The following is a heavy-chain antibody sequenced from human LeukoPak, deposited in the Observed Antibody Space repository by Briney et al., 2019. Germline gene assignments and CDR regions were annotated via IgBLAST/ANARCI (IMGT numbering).Heavy chain of an antibody. J-gene: IGHJ4*02. Sequence: GGSLRLSCAASGFTFSKTWMSWVRQAPGKGLEWVGRIKSKNDGETRDYAAPVEGRFTISRDDSKNTLYLQMNSLKTEDTAIYYCTTYSDYEGLADYWGQGTLVTVSS. CDR1: GFTFSKTW. D-gene: IGHD4-11*01. V-gene: IGHV3-15*01. CDR2: IKSKNDGETR. CDR3: TTYSDYEGLADY.